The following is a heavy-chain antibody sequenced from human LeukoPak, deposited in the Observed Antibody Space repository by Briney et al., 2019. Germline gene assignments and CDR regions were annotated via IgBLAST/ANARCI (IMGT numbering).Heavy chain of an antibody. Sequence: SETLSLTCAVYGGSFSGYYWSWIRQPPGKGLEWIGEINHSGSTNCNPSLKSRVTISVDTSKNQFSLKLSSVTAADTAVYYCASCVSPSTRMYNWFDPWGQGTLVTVSS. CDR3: ASCVSPSTRMYNWFDP. J-gene: IGHJ5*02. D-gene: IGHD3-22*01. V-gene: IGHV4-34*01. CDR1: GGSFSGYY. CDR2: INHSGST.